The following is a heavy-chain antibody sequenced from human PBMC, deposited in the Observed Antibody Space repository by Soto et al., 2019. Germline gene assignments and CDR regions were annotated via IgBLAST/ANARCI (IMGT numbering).Heavy chain of an antibody. CDR1: GFTFSNYA. CDR3: ARSHAPYYYDSTGFFFGLDV. V-gene: IGHV3-30-3*01. CDR2: MSFDETKK. Sequence: QVRLVESGGGVVQPGRSLRLSCAASGFTFSNYAMHWVRQAPGKGLEWVAVMSFDETKKYHAASVEGRFTISRDNSQNTLDLKMNSLRAEDTALYDCARSHAPYYYDSTGFFFGLDVWGQWTTVVVSS. D-gene: IGHD3-22*01. J-gene: IGHJ6*02.